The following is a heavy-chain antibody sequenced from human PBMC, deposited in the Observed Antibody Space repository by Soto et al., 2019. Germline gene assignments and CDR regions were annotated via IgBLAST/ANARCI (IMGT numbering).Heavy chain of an antibody. V-gene: IGHV1-69*01. CDR1: GGTFSSYA. D-gene: IGHD3-9*01. CDR3: ARDTSGDVLRYFYWLIGDWCDH. J-gene: IGHJ5*02. CDR2: IITIFGTA. Sequence: QVQLVQSGAEVKKPGSSVKVSCKASGGTFSSYAISWVRQAPGQGLEWMGGIITIFGTANYAPKFQGRVTITAAESTSTAYMEMISLRSEDTAVYYCARDTSGDVLRYFYWLIGDWCDHWVQGTLVPVSS.